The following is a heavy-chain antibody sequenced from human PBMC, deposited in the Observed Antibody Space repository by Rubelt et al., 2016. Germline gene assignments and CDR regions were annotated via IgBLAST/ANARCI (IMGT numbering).Heavy chain of an antibody. V-gene: IGHV1-58*01. J-gene: IGHJ6*02. D-gene: IGHD5-12*01. Sequence: QMQLLQSGPEVKKPGTSVKVSCKASGFTFTSSAVQWVRQARGQRLEWLGWIVVGSGNTNYAQKVQERVTSTRDMSTSTAYMELSSLRSEDTAVYYCAADSGYGPSMDVWGQGTTVTVSS. CDR1: GFTFTSSA. CDR3: AADSGYGPSMDV. CDR2: IVVGSGNT.